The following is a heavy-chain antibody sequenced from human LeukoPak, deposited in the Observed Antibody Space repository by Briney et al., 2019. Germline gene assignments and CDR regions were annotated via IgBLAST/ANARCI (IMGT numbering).Heavy chain of an antibody. Sequence: GGSLRLSCAASGFTFSNYWMSWVRQAPGKGLEWVANIKQDGSEKYYVDSVKGRFTISRDNAKNSLYLQMNSLRAEDTAVYYCARTGPHYYYYGMDVWGQGTTVAVSS. V-gene: IGHV3-7*01. CDR2: IKQDGSEK. D-gene: IGHD4-17*01. CDR3: ARTGPHYYYYGMDV. J-gene: IGHJ6*02. CDR1: GFTFSNYW.